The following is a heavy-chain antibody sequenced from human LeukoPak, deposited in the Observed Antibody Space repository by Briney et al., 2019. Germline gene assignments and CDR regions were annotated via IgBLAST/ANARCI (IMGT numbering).Heavy chain of an antibody. CDR1: GFTFSSYS. V-gene: IGHV3-21*04. D-gene: IGHD2-15*01. J-gene: IGHJ4*02. CDR3: AKAGAVVVVAAKYFDY. CDR2: ISSSSSYI. Sequence: GGSLRLSCAASGFTFSSYSTNWVRQAPGKGLEWVSSISSSSSYIYYADSVKGRFTISRDNSKNTLYLQMNSLRAEDTAVYYCAKAGAVVVVAAKYFDYWGQGTLVTVSS.